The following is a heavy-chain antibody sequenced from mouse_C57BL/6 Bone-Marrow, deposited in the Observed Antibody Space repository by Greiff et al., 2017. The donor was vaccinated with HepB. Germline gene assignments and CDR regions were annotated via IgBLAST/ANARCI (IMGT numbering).Heavy chain of an antibody. Sequence: DVQLQESGPGLVKPSQSLSLTCSVTGYSITSGYYWNWIRQFPGNKLEWMGYISYDGSNNYNPSLKNRISITRYTSTNQFFLKLNSVTTEDTATYYCASSYDKPHYAMDYWGQGTSVTVSS. J-gene: IGHJ4*01. V-gene: IGHV3-6*01. CDR2: ISYDGSN. CDR3: ASSYDKPHYAMDY. CDR1: GYSITSGYY. D-gene: IGHD2-12*01.